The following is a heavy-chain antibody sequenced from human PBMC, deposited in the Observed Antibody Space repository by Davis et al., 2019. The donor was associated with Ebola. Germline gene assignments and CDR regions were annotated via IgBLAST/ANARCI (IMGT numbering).Heavy chain of an antibody. CDR1: GFTFSSYW. J-gene: IGHJ4*02. Sequence: GESLKIPCAASGFTFSSYWMHCVRQAPGKGLVWVSRINSDGSSTSYADSVKGRFTASRDNSKNTLYLQMNGLRLEDTAIYFCARDRNWGCEYWGQGTLVTVSS. CDR2: INSDGSST. V-gene: IGHV3-74*01. CDR3: ARDRNWGCEY. D-gene: IGHD3-16*01.